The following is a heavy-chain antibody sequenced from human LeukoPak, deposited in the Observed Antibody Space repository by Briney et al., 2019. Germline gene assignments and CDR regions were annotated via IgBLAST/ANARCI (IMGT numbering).Heavy chain of an antibody. CDR1: GGTFSSYA. D-gene: IGHD2-15*01. V-gene: IGHV1-69*06. J-gene: IGHJ4*02. CDR3: AGGRPRGYCSGGSCYHNFDY. Sequence: GASVKVSCKASGGTFSSYAISWVRQAPGQGLEWMGGIIPIFGTANYAQKFQGRVTITADKSTGTAYMEVSSLRSEDTAVYYCAGGRPRGYCSGGSCYHNFDYWGQGTLVTVSS. CDR2: IIPIFGTA.